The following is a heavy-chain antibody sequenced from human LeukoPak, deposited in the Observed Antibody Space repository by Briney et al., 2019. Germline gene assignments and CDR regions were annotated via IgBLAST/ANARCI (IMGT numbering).Heavy chain of an antibody. CDR3: ARWRADEYYYDSSGYYQGNYFDY. D-gene: IGHD3-22*01. Sequence: ASVKVSCKASGYTFTGYYMHWVRQAPGQGLEWMGWINPNSGGTNYAQKFQGWVTMTRDTSISTAYMELSRLRSDDTAVYYCARWRADEYYYDSSGYYQGNYFDYWGQGTLVTVSS. CDR2: INPNSGGT. V-gene: IGHV1-2*04. J-gene: IGHJ4*02. CDR1: GYTFTGYY.